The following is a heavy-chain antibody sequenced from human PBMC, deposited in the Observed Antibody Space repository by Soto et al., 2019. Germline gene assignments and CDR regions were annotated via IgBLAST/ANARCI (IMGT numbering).Heavy chain of an antibody. CDR1: GGTCSRCA. CDR2: SMPIFGGA. Sequence: QVQLVQSGAEVKKPGSSVKVSCKASGGTCSRCAIRWVRQDPGHGLAWMGGSMPIFGGATYAQKFHGRVTLTAAESTSTAYMELTSLSSYYTALYYCAKGENRPDYYYARAVGGHGTTVTVSS. CDR3: AKGENRPDYYYARAV. V-gene: IGHV1-69*01. J-gene: IGHJ6*02.